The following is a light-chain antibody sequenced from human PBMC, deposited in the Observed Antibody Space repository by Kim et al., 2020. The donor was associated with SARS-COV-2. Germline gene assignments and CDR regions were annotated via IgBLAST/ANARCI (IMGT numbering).Light chain of an antibody. V-gene: IGKV1-9*01. CDR2: SAS. Sequence: IGNRFPHPCPASQGISNYLAWYQPKPGEAPKLLIYSASSLRSGVPSRFSGSGSGTDFTLTINSLQPEDSATYYCQQLNSFPPEFAFGPGTKVDIK. CDR1: QGISNY. J-gene: IGKJ3*01. CDR3: QQLNSFPPEFA.